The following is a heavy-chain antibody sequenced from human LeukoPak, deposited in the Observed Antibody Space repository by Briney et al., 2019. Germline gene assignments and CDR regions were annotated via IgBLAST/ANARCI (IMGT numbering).Heavy chain of an antibody. Sequence: PGRSLRLSCAASGFTFSSYGMHWVRQAPGKRLEWVAVISYDGSNKYYADSVKGRFTISRDNSKNTLYLQMNSPRAEDTAVYYCAKDRLRYFDSAQYWGQGTLVTVSS. D-gene: IGHD3-9*01. V-gene: IGHV3-30*18. CDR3: AKDRLRYFDSAQY. CDR1: GFTFSSYG. CDR2: ISYDGSNK. J-gene: IGHJ4*02.